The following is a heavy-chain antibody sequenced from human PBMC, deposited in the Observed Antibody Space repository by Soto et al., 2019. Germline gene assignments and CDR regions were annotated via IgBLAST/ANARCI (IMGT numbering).Heavy chain of an antibody. V-gene: IGHV3-15*07. D-gene: IGHD6-13*01. Sequence: PGGSLRLSCAASGFTFSNAWMNWVRQAPGKGLEWVGRIKSKTDGGTTDYAAPVKGRFTISRDDSKNTLYLQMNSLRDEDTAVYYCAKNIGGSSWFFDYWGQGTLVTVSS. CDR1: GFTFSNAW. CDR3: AKNIGGSSWFFDY. J-gene: IGHJ4*02. CDR2: IKSKTDGGTT.